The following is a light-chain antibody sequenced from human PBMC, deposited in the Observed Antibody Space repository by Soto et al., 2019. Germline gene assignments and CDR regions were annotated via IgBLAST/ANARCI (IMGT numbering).Light chain of an antibody. Sequence: QSALTQPPSASGSPGQSVTISCTGISSDVGGYTYVSWYQQHPGKAPKLMIYEVSKRPSGVPDRFSGSKSGNTASLTVSGLQAEDEADYYCSSYTTSTTRIIFGGGTKLTVL. CDR2: EVS. J-gene: IGLJ2*01. CDR1: SSDVGGYTY. CDR3: SSYTTSTTRII. V-gene: IGLV2-8*01.